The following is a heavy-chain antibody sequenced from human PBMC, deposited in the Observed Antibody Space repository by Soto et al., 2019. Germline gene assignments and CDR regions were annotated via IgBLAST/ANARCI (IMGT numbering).Heavy chain of an antibody. CDR3: ARDKSWFDP. V-gene: IGHV4-4*07. CDR1: GDSINSYY. J-gene: IGHJ5*02. CDR2: MSTSGST. Sequence: QVQLQESGPGLVKPSETLSLTCTVSGDSINSYYWSRIRQPAGKGLEWIGRMSTSGSTNYNPSLKSRVAMSVDTSKNQFSLKLSSVTAADTAVYYCARDKSWFDPWGQGTLVTVSS.